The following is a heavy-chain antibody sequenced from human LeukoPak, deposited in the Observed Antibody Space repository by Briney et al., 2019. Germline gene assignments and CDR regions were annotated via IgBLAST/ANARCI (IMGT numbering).Heavy chain of an antibody. J-gene: IGHJ4*02. CDR2: INTNTGNP. CDR1: GYTFTNYA. D-gene: IGHD3-22*01. V-gene: IGHV7-4-1*02. CDR3: ARVVYYDSSGYPDS. Sequence: GASVKVSCKASGYTFTNYAMNWVRQAPGQGLEWMGWINTNTGNPTYAQGFTGRFVFSLDTSVSTAYLQISSLKAGDTAVYYCARVVYYDSSGYPDSWGQGTLVTVSS.